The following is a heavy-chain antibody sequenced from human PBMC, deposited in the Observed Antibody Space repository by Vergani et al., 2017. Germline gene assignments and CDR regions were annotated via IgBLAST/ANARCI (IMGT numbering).Heavy chain of an antibody. CDR1: GGSFSGYY. CDR3: ARDPHLSSSSSRGGDYYYYYGMDV. J-gene: IGHJ6*02. Sequence: QVQLQQWGAGLLKPSETLSLTCAVYGGSFSGYYWSWIRQPPGKGLEWIGEINHSGSTNYNPSLKSRVTISVDTSKNQFSLKLSSVTAADTAVYYCARDPHLSSSSSRGGDYYYYYGMDVWGQGP. V-gene: IGHV4-34*01. CDR2: INHSGST. D-gene: IGHD6-6*01.